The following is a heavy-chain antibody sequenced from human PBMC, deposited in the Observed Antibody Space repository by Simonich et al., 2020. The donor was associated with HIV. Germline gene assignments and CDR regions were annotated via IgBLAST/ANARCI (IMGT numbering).Heavy chain of an antibody. J-gene: IGHJ4*02. CDR2: INHRGST. CDR3: ARLYDS. Sequence: QVHLQQWGAGLLKPSETLSLTCTVYGESFSGYYWSWIRQTQGKGLEWIGEINHRGSTNYNPSLKSRLTISVDTSKNQFSLKLNSVTAADTAVYYCARLYDSWVQGTLVTVSS. V-gene: IGHV4-34*01. CDR1: GESFSGYY.